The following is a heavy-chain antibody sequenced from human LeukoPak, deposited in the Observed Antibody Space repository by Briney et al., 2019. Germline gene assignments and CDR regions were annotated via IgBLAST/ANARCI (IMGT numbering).Heavy chain of an antibody. CDR3: ARESRIAAAKEGRWFDP. V-gene: IGHV4-39*02. Sequence: SETLSLTCTVSGGSISNSSYYWGWIRQPPGKGLEWIGSIYYSGSTYYNPSLKSRVTISVDTSKNQFSLKLSSVTAADTAVYYCARESRIAAAKEGRWFDPWGQGTLVTVSS. J-gene: IGHJ5*02. CDR2: IYYSGST. CDR1: GGSISNSSYY. D-gene: IGHD6-13*01.